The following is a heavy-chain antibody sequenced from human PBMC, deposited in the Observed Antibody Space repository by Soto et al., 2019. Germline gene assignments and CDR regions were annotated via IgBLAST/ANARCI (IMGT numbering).Heavy chain of an antibody. CDR3: ARDGLNTMIVVDSPAYFQH. Sequence: QVQLVESGGGLVKPGGSLRLSCAASGFTFSDYYMSWIRQAPWKGLEWVSYISSSGSTIYYADSVKGRFTISRDNAKNSLYVQMNSLRAEDTAVYYCARDGLNTMIVVDSPAYFQHWGQGTLVIVSS. D-gene: IGHD3-22*01. V-gene: IGHV3-11*01. CDR1: GFTFSDYY. J-gene: IGHJ1*01. CDR2: ISSSGSTI.